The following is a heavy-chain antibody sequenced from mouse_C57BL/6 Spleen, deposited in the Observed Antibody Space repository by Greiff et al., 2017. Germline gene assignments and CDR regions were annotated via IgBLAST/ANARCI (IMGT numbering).Heavy chain of an antibody. CDR3: ARASTGTDFDY. CDR2: ISDGGSYT. J-gene: IGHJ2*01. CDR1: GFTFSSYA. Sequence: EVQGVESGGGLVKPGGSLKLSCAASGFTFSSYAMSWVRQTPEKRLEWVATISDGGSYTYYPYNVKGRFTISRDNAKNNLYRQMSQLKSEDTDMYYCARASTGTDFDYWGQGTTLTVSS. D-gene: IGHD4-1*02. V-gene: IGHV5-4*01.